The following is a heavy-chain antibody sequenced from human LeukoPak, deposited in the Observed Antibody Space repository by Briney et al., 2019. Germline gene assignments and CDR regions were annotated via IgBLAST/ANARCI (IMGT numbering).Heavy chain of an antibody. Sequence: GGSLRLSCAVSGIIFSSYGIHWVRQAPGKGLEWVAFIRYDGTNKYYADSVKGRFTISRDNSKNTLYLQMNSLRAEDTAVYYCAKVGSGWYGVDYWGQGTLVTVPS. CDR1: GIIFSSYG. CDR2: IRYDGTNK. D-gene: IGHD6-13*01. V-gene: IGHV3-30*02. CDR3: AKVGSGWYGVDY. J-gene: IGHJ4*02.